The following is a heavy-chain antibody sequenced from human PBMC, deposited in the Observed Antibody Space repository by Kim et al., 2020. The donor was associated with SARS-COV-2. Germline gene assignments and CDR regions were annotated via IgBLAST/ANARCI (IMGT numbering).Heavy chain of an antibody. CDR3: ARAVVGEILLWGVGVAFDI. Sequence: SRVTISVDTSKNQFSLKLSSVTAADTAVYYCARAVVGEILLWGVGVAFDIWGQGTMVTVSS. V-gene: IGHV4-59*01. D-gene: IGHD3-10*01. J-gene: IGHJ3*02.